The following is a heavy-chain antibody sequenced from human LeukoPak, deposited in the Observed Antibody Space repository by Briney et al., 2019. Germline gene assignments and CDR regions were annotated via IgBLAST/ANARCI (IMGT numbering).Heavy chain of an antibody. CDR3: ARGNSRYGIQLWFLAFFGAFDI. D-gene: IGHD5-18*01. V-gene: IGHV4-39*01. CDR2: IYYSGST. Sequence: PSETLSLTCTVSGGSISSSSYYWGWIRQPPGKGLEWIGSIYYSGSTYYNPSLKSRVTISVDTSKNQFSLKLSSVTAADTAVYYCARGNSRYGIQLWFLAFFGAFDIWGQGTMVTVSS. CDR1: GGSISSSSYY. J-gene: IGHJ3*02.